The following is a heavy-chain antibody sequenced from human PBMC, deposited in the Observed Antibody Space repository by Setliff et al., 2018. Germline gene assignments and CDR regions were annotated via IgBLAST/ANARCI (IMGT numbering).Heavy chain of an antibody. CDR1: GFTLSTYW. Sequence: PGGSLRLSCSASGFTLSTYWMTWVRQAPGKGLEWVANINRDGSETFYVDSVKGRFTISRDNSKHTVYLQMDSLRAEDTAVYYCAKEVPYDNGFIYLDYWGLGTLVTVSS. CDR2: INRDGSET. V-gene: IGHV3-7*03. D-gene: IGHD3-22*01. CDR3: AKEVPYDNGFIYLDY. J-gene: IGHJ4*02.